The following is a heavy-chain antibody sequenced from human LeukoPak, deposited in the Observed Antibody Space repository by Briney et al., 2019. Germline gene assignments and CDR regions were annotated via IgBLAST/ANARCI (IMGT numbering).Heavy chain of an antibody. CDR2: IRYDGSNK. V-gene: IGHV3-30*02. D-gene: IGHD3-10*01. CDR1: GFTFSSYA. J-gene: IGHJ5*02. CDR3: ARARKSGGITMIRGVKDRGWFDP. Sequence: GGSLRLSCAASGFTFSSYAMHWVRQAPGKGLEWVAFIRYDGSNKSYADSVKGRFTISRDNSKNTLYLQMNSLRAEDTAVYYCARARKSGGITMIRGVKDRGWFDPWGQGTLVTVSS.